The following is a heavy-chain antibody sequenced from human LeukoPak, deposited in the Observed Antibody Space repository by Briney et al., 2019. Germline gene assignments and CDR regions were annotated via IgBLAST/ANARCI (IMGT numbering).Heavy chain of an antibody. Sequence: PGGSLRLSCAASGFTFSSYSMNWVRQAPGKGLEWVSSISSSSSYIYYADSVKGRFTISRDNAKNSLYPQMDSLRAEDTAVYYCARAITTKDYWGQGTLVTVSS. CDR1: GFTFSSYS. D-gene: IGHD3-3*01. CDR3: ARAITTKDY. V-gene: IGHV3-21*01. J-gene: IGHJ4*02. CDR2: ISSSSSYI.